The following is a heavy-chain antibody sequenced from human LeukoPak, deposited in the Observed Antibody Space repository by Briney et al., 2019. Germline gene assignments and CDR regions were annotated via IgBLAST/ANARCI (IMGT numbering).Heavy chain of an antibody. CDR1: GGTFSSYA. CDR3: ARDFRSRNIVGATPDAFDI. J-gene: IGHJ3*02. Sequence: ASVKVSCKASGGTFSSYAISWVRQAPGQGLEWMGWISAYNGNTNYAQKLQGRVTLTTDTSTSTAYMELRSLRSDDTAVYYCARDFRSRNIVGATPDAFDIWGQGTMVTVSS. V-gene: IGHV1-18*01. CDR2: ISAYNGNT. D-gene: IGHD1-26*01.